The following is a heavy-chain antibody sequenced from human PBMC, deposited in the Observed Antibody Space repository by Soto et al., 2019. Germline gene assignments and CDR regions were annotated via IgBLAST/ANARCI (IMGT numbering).Heavy chain of an antibody. CDR3: ARASLVTIVVVPAARFDY. Sequence: SETLSLTCAVYGGSFXGYYWSLIRQPPGKGLEWIGEINHSGSTNYNPSLKSRVTISVDTSKNQFSLKLSSVTAADTAVYYCARASLVTIVVVPAARFDYWGQGTLVTVSS. CDR2: INHSGST. J-gene: IGHJ4*02. CDR1: GGSFXGYY. V-gene: IGHV4-34*01. D-gene: IGHD2-2*01.